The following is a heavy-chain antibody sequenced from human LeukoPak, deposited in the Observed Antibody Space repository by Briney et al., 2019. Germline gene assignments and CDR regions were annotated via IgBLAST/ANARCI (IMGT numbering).Heavy chain of an antibody. D-gene: IGHD1-20*01. Sequence: GGSLRLSCAASGFTFRRYWMSWLRQAPGKGLEGVANINEDGSEKYYVDSVKGRFSISRDNAKNSLYLQMNSLRAEDTAVYYCARLLAYNSGGEAFDHWGQGTLVTVSS. J-gene: IGHJ4*02. CDR3: ARLLAYNSGGEAFDH. V-gene: IGHV3-7*01. CDR2: INEDGSEK. CDR1: GFTFRRYW.